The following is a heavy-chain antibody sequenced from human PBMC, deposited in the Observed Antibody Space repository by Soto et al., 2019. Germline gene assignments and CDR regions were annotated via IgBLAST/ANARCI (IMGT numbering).Heavy chain of an antibody. V-gene: IGHV5-10-1*01. D-gene: IGHD2-15*01. CDR3: ARVKGFRIFDGMDV. J-gene: IGHJ6*02. Sequence: GEALKISCKASGYSSTSYWISWVRQTPGKGLEWMGRIDSSDSNTKYSPCFQGRVVISTDTSTTTAYVQWRSLKASDTATYYCARVKGFRIFDGMDVWGQGTTVTVSS. CDR1: GYSSTSYW. CDR2: IDSSDSNT.